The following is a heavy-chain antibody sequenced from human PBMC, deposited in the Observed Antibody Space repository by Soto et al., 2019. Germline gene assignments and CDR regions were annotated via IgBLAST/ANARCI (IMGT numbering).Heavy chain of an antibody. CDR2: ISYDGSNK. J-gene: IGHJ6*01. V-gene: IGHV3-30-3*01. CDR1: GFTFSSYA. Sequence: QVQLVESGGGVVQPGRSLRLSCAASGFTFSSYAMHWVRQAPGKGLEWVAVISYDGSNKYYADSVKGRFTISRDNSKNTLYLQMNSLRAEDTAVYYCVRDVSAGWADGVMDVW. CDR3: VRDVSAGWADGVMDV. D-gene: IGHD3-16*01.